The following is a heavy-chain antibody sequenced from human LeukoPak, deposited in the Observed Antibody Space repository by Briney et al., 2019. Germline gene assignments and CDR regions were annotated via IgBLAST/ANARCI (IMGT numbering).Heavy chain of an antibody. CDR2: IIPIFGTA. CDR3: ARMDWNNYYMDV. D-gene: IGHD1/OR15-1a*01. CDR1: GGTFSTSA. J-gene: IGHJ6*03. Sequence: GASVKVSCKASGGTFSTSAIAWVRQAPGQGLEWTGGIIPIFGTANSAQRFQGRVTITTGESTTTAYMEVSSLRSEDTAVYYCARMDWNNYYMDVWGKGTTVTVSS. V-gene: IGHV1-69*05.